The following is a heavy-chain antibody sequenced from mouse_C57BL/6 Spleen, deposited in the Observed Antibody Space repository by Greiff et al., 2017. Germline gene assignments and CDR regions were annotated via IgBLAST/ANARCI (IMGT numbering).Heavy chain of an antibody. D-gene: IGHD1-1*01. CDR2: IDPETGGT. CDR3: TRRSPHYYGSSYGAMDY. Sequence: QVQLKESGAELVRPGASVTLSCKASGYTFTDYEMHWVKQTPVHGLEWIGAIDPETGGTAYNQKFKGKAILTADKSSSTAYMELRSLTSEDSAVYYCTRRSPHYYGSSYGAMDYWSQGTSVTVSS. CDR1: GYTFTDYE. V-gene: IGHV1-15*01. J-gene: IGHJ4*01.